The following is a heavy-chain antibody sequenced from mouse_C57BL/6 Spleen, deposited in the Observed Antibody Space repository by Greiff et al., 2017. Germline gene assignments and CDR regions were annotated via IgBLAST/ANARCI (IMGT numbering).Heavy chain of an antibody. V-gene: IGHV7-3*01. CDR1: GFTFTDYY. Sequence: EVKLMESGGGLVQPGGSLSLSCAASGFTFTDYYMSWVRQPPGKALEWLGFIRNKANGYTTEYSASVKGRFTISRDNSQSILYLQMNALRAEDSATYYCAATVVARGYFDYWGQGTTLTVSS. CDR3: AATVVARGYFDY. D-gene: IGHD1-1*01. CDR2: IRNKANGYTT. J-gene: IGHJ2*01.